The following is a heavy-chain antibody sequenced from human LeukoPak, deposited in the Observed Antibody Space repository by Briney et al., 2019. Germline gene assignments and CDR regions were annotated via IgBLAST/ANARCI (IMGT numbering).Heavy chain of an antibody. CDR2: INHSGST. J-gene: IGHJ5*02. CDR1: GGSFSGYY. V-gene: IGHV4-34*01. CDR3: ARDLGIAAAGTRWFDP. Sequence: SETLSLTCAVYGGSFSGYYWSWIRQPPGKGLEWIGEINHSGSTNYNPSLKSRVTISVDTSKNQFSLKLSSVTAADTAVYYCARDLGIAAAGTRWFDPWGQGTLVTVSS. D-gene: IGHD6-13*01.